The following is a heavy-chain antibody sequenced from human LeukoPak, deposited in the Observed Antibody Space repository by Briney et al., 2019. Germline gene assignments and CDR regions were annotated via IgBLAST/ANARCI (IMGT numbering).Heavy chain of an antibody. CDR2: INPNSGGT. V-gene: IGHV1-2*02. D-gene: IGHD3-22*01. Sequence: GASVKVSCKASGYTFTGYYMHWVRQAPGQGLEWMGWINPNSGGTNYAQKFQGRVTMTRDTSISTAYMELSRLRPDDTAVYYCARAYYYDSSDAFDIWGQGTMVTVSS. J-gene: IGHJ3*02. CDR3: ARAYYYDSSDAFDI. CDR1: GYTFTGYY.